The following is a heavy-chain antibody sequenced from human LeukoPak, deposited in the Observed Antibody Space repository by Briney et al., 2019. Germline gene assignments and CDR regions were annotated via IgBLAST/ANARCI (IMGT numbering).Heavy chain of an antibody. CDR2: IYTSGST. CDR3: ARRRDGYNFLFDY. Sequence: SETLSLTCTVSGGSISGYYWTWIRQPAGKGLEWIGRIYTSGSTNYNPSLKSRVTMSVDTSRNQFSLKLSSVTAADTAVYYCARRRDGYNFLFDYWGQGTLVTVSS. CDR1: GGSISGYY. J-gene: IGHJ4*02. V-gene: IGHV4-4*07. D-gene: IGHD5-24*01.